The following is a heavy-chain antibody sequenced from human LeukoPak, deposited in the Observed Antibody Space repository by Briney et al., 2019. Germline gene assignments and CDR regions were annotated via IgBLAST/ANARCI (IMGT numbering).Heavy chain of an antibody. J-gene: IGHJ4*02. D-gene: IGHD5-18*01. CDR2: INHSGST. Sequence: SSETLSLTCAVYGGSFSGYYWSWIRQPPGKGLEWIGEINHSGSTNYNPSLKSRVTISVDTSKNQFSLKLSSVTAADTAVYYCARGQGQLWFLRSLSGGAFDYWGQGTLVTVSS. CDR1: GGSFSGYY. CDR3: ARGQGQLWFLRSLSGGAFDY. V-gene: IGHV4-34*01.